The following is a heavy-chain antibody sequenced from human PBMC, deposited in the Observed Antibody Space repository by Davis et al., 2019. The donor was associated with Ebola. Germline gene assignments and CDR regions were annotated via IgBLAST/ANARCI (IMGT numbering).Heavy chain of an antibody. J-gene: IGHJ4*02. CDR2: ITSSSSYI. CDR1: GFTFSSYI. CDR3: ARVETIFGVARRGYFDY. V-gene: IGHV3-21*01. Sequence: GESLKISCAASGFTFSSYIMNWVRQAPGKGLEWVSSITSSSSYIYYADSVKGRFTISRDNAKNSLYLQMNSLRAEDTAVYYCARVETIFGVARRGYFDYWGQGTLVTVSS. D-gene: IGHD3-3*01.